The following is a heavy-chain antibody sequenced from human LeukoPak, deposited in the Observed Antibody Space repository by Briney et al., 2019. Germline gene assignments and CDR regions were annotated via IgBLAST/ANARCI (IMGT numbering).Heavy chain of an antibody. Sequence: PSETLSLTCTVSGGSISGYFWGWIRQPPGKGLEWIGYIYSTGSTYYNPSLKSRVTISVDTSKNQFSLKLSSVTAADTAVYYCARLTPYSGSPLGDYWGQGTLVTVSS. CDR2: IYSTGST. CDR1: GGSISGYF. J-gene: IGHJ4*02. V-gene: IGHV4-4*08. D-gene: IGHD1-26*01. CDR3: ARLTPYSGSPLGDY.